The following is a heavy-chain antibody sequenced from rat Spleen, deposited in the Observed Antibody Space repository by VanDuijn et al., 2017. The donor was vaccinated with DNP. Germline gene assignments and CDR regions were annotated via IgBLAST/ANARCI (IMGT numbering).Heavy chain of an antibody. CDR1: GFTFSNAA. CDR2: IRTKPNNYAT. D-gene: IGHD1-11*01. V-gene: IGHV10-5*01. Sequence: VQLVESGGGLVQPKESLKISCAASGFTFSNAAMYWVRQAPGKGLEWVAHIRTKPNNYATYYADSVKGRFTISRDDSKSMVYLQMDNLKTEDTAMYYCTAETVGIDWGQGVMVTVSS. CDR3: TAETVGID. J-gene: IGHJ2*01.